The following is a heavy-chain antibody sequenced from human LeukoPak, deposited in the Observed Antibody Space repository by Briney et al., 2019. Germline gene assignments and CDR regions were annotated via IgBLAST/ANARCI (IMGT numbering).Heavy chain of an antibody. V-gene: IGHV3-23*01. Sequence: GGSLRLSCAASGFTFTTYAMSWVRQAPGKGLEWVSAISGSGGSTYYADSVKGRFTISRDNSKNTLYLQMNSLRAEDTAVYYCAKDLDYGGNIDFDYWGQGTLVTVSS. D-gene: IGHD4-23*01. CDR1: GFTFTTYA. J-gene: IGHJ4*02. CDR2: ISGSGGST. CDR3: AKDLDYGGNIDFDY.